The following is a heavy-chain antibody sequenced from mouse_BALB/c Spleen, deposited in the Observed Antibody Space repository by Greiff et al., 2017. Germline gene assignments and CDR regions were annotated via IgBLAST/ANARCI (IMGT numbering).Heavy chain of an antibody. CDR2: IYPGNVNT. J-gene: IGHJ4*01. CDR1: GYTFTSYY. V-gene: IGHV1S56*01. CDR3: ARSTMGYAMDY. Sequence: QVQLQQSGPELVKPGASVRISCKASGYTFTSYYIHWVKQRPGQGLEWIGWIYPGNVNTKYNEKFKGKATLTADKSSITAYMQLSSLTSEDSAVYFCARSTMGYAMDYWGQGTSVTVSS. D-gene: IGHD2-1*01.